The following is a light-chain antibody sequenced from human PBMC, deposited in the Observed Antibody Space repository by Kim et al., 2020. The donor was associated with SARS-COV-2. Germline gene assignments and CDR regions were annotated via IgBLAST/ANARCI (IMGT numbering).Light chain of an antibody. J-gene: IGKJ2*02. CDR1: QSVASNY. CDR2: DAS. CDR3: QQYGTSPCT. V-gene: IGKV3-20*01. Sequence: IVLTQSPGTLSLSPGETATLSCRASQSVASNYLAWYQQKPGQAPRLLIFDASTRATVISDRFSGSGSGTDFSLTISRLEPEDFAVYYCQQYGTSPCTFGQGTKLEI.